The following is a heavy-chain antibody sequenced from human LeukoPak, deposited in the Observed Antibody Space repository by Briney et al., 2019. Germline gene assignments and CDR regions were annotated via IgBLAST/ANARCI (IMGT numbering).Heavy chain of an antibody. CDR2: IYHSGST. V-gene: IGHV4-30-2*01. CDR3: ARSFWSGGNWFDP. D-gene: IGHD3-3*01. Sequence: SETLSLTCTVSGGFISSGGYYWSWIRQPPGKGLEWVGYIYHSGSTSYSPSLKSRVTITVDKSQNQFYLRLTSVTAADTAVYYCARSFWSGGNWFDPWGQGTLVTVSS. J-gene: IGHJ5*02. CDR1: GGFISSGGYY.